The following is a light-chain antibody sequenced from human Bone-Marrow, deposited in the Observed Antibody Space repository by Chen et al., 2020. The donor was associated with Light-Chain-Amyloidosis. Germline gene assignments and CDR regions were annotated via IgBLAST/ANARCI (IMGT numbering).Light chain of an antibody. CDR1: QSVSSY. Sequence: EIVLTQYPATLSLSPGERATLSCRASQSVSSYLAWYQQKPGQAHRFLICDASSRATGIPDRFSGNESGTVFALTISSLVPEEFSVCYCLLRCDGPRLSLGQGTRLEIK. V-gene: IGKV3-11*01. CDR3: LLRCDGPRLS. J-gene: IGKJ5*01. CDR2: DAS.